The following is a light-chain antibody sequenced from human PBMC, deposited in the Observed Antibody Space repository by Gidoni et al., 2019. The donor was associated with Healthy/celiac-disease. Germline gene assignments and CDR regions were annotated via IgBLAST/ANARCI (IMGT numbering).Light chain of an antibody. J-gene: IGKJ1*01. V-gene: IGKV1-5*03. CDR1: QSISSW. Sequence: DIQMTQSPSTLSASVGDRVTSTCRASQSISSWLAWYQQKPGKAPKLLIYKASSLERGVPSRFSGSGSGTEFTLTSSSLQADDFATYYCQQYNSYPGTFGQGTKVEIK. CDR2: KAS. CDR3: QQYNSYPGT.